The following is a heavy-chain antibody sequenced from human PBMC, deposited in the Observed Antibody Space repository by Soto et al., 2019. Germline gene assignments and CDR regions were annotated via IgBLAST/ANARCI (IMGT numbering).Heavy chain of an antibody. D-gene: IGHD6-19*01. CDR3: ASPQQWLGQRGDFDY. CDR2: IRQDGSDK. J-gene: IGHJ4*02. CDR1: GFTFSSYW. Sequence: EVQLVESGGGLVQPGGSLRLSCAASGFTFSSYWMSWVRQAPGKGLEWVANIRQDGSDKYYVDSVKGRFTISRDNSKHPLYLQMNSLRAEDTAIYYCASPQQWLGQRGDFDYWGQGTRVTVSS. V-gene: IGHV3-7*05.